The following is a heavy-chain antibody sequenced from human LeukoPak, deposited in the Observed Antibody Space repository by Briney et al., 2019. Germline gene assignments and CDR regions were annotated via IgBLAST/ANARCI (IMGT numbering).Heavy chain of an antibody. CDR1: GGSISSYY. CDR3: ARSRYSWNDLFDY. D-gene: IGHD1-1*01. Sequence: SETLSLTCTVSGGSISSYYWSWIRQPPGKGLEWIGNIYYSGSTNYNPSLKSRVSISVDTSKNQFSLKLSSVTAADTAVYYCARSRYSWNDLFDYWGQGTLVTVSS. J-gene: IGHJ4*02. V-gene: IGHV4-59*01. CDR2: IYYSGST.